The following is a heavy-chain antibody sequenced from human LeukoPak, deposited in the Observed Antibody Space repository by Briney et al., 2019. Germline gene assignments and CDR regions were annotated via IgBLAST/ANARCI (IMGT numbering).Heavy chain of an antibody. J-gene: IGHJ5*02. V-gene: IGHV1-2*02. CDR3: ARELRSITMIRGVISRGNNWFDP. CDR2: INPNSGGT. CDR1: GYTFTGYY. D-gene: IGHD3-10*01. Sequence: PGASVKVSCKASGYTFTGYYMHWVRQAPGQGLEWMGWINPNSGGTYYAQKFQGRVTMTSDTSISTAYMELSRLRSDNTAVYYCARELRSITMIRGVISRGNNWFDPWDQGTLVTVSS.